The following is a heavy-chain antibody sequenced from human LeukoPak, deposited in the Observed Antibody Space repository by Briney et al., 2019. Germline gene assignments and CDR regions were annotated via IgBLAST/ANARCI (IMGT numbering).Heavy chain of an antibody. D-gene: IGHD3-22*01. CDR1: GYTFTSYD. CDR3: ARGRLSYYDSSGDYYYYYGMDV. J-gene: IGHJ6*02. V-gene: IGHV1-8*03. CDR2: MNPNSGNT. Sequence: GASVKVSCKASGYTFTSYDVIWVRQATGQGLEWMGWMNPNSGNTGYAQKFQGRVTITRNTSISTAYMELSSLRSEDTAVYYCARGRLSYYDSSGDYYYYYGMDVWGQGTTVTVSS.